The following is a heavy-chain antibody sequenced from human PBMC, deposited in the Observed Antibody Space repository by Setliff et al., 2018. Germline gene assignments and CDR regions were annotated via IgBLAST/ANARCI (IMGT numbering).Heavy chain of an antibody. V-gene: IGHV3-15*01. Sequence: ETLRLSCAASGFTFSDAWMNWVRQAPGKGLEWVARVRSNSVGGTTEYGAPVKGRFTISRDDSKDTVYLQMNDLKTEDTGVYYCTGRTYGHQLGDYWGQGTLVTVSS. CDR3: TGRTYGHQLGDY. D-gene: IGHD3-10*01. CDR1: GFTFSDAW. CDR2: VRSNSVGGTT. J-gene: IGHJ4*02.